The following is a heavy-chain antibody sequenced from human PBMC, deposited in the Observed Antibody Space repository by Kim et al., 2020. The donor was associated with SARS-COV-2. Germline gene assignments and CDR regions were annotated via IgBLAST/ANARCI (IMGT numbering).Heavy chain of an antibody. CDR1: GFTFTSSA. V-gene: IGHV1-58*01. CDR2: IVVGSGNT. J-gene: IGHJ4*02. CDR3: AASGPYDSSGYYFDY. Sequence: SVKVSCKASGFTFTSSAVQWVRQARGQRLEWIGWIVVGSGNTNYAQKFQERVTITRDMSTSTAYMELSSLRSEDTAVYYCAASGPYDSSGYYFDYWGQGTLVIVSS. D-gene: IGHD3-22*01.